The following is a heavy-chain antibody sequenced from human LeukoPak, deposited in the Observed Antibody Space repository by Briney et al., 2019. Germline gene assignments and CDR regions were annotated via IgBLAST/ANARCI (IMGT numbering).Heavy chain of an antibody. J-gene: IGHJ4*02. D-gene: IGHD6-13*01. CDR3: ARVGFTSSWSNFDY. CDR2: IYYTGST. V-gene: IGHV4-59*08. Sequence: PSETLSLTCTVSGGSISSYYWNWIRQPPGKGLDWIGYIYYTGSTNSNPSLKSRVTISADTPKNQFSLKLSSVTAADTAMYYCARVGFTSSWSNFDYWGQGTLVTVSS. CDR1: GGSISSYY.